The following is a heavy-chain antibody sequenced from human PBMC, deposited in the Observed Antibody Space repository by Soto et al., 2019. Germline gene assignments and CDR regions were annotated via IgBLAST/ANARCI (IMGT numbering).Heavy chain of an antibody. CDR2: INSKSGGT. Sequence: QVQLVQSGAEVRKPGASVKVPCKASGYTFTGYFMHWVRQAPGQGLEWMGWINSKSGGTNYAQKFQCRVTMTRDTPINPAYMELSRLRSVDTAVYYCARSSRIYSYDGMDVWGQGPTVAVSS. CDR1: GYTFTGYF. V-gene: IGHV1-2*02. D-gene: IGHD2-15*01. CDR3: ARSSRIYSYDGMDV. J-gene: IGHJ6*02.